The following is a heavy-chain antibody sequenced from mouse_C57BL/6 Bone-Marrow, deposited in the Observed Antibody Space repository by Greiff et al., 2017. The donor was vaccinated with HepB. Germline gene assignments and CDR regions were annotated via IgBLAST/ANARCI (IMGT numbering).Heavy chain of an antibody. D-gene: IGHD3-2*02. CDR1: GYTFTSYW. Sequence: LQESGAELVKPGASVKMSCKASGYTFTSYWITWVKQRPGQGLEWIGDIYPGSGSTNYNEKFKSKATLTVDTSSSTAYMQLSSLTSEDSAVYYCARSQTAQATGCYFDYWGQGTTLTVSS. V-gene: IGHV1-55*01. CDR3: ARSQTAQATGCYFDY. CDR2: IYPGSGST. J-gene: IGHJ2*01.